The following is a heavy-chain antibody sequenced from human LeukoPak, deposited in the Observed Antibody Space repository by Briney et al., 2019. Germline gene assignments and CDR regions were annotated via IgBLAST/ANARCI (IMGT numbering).Heavy chain of an antibody. V-gene: IGHV3-74*01. CDR2: INTDGSTT. D-gene: IGHD7-27*01. CDR3: AKDFPNWGSDY. CDR1: GFTFSRYW. Sequence: GGSLRLSCVASGFTFSRYWMHWVRQAPGKGLVWVSRINTDGSTTSYADSVKGRFTISRDNAKNTLYLQMNSLRSEDTAVYYCAKDFPNWGSDYWGQGTLVTVSS. J-gene: IGHJ4*02.